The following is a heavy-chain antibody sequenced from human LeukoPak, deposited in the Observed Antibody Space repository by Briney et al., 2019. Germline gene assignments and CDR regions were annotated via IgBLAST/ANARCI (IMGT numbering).Heavy chain of an antibody. V-gene: IGHV3-74*01. CDR3: VRDLGGRSGH. CDR2: INEDGSTT. Sequence: GGSLRLSCAASGFTFSSNWMHWVRQAPGKGLVWVSRINEDGSTTNYADSVKGRSTIFRDNAKNTLYLQMNSLRAEDTAVYYCVRDLGGRSGHGGQGTLVTVSS. CDR1: GFTFSSNW. J-gene: IGHJ4*02. D-gene: IGHD1-26*01.